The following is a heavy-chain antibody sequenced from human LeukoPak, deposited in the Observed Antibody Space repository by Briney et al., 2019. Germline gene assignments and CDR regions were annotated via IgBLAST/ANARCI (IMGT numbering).Heavy chain of an antibody. CDR2: IYPGDSDT. Sequence: GESLKISRQSSGYSFSTYWIGWVRQMPGKGLEWMGIIYPGDSDTRYSPSFQGQVTISADKSISTAYLQWSSLKASDTALYYCARRGYCSGGSCFSNGFDIWGQGTMVTVSS. CDR3: ARRGYCSGGSCFSNGFDI. J-gene: IGHJ3*02. D-gene: IGHD2-15*01. CDR1: GYSFSTYW. V-gene: IGHV5-51*01.